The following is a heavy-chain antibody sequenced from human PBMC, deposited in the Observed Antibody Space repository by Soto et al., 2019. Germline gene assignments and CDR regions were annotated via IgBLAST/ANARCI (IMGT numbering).Heavy chain of an antibody. J-gene: IGHJ4*02. D-gene: IGHD6-19*01. CDR3: ARSVAVPGARIDY. Sequence: PSETLSLTCSVSGGSICGSYWSWIRQSPGKGLEWLGYVYYTGSTNYSPSLRSRVSISVDTSKNEFSLRLSSVTAADTAVYFCARSVAVPGARIDYWGQGTQVTVSS. CDR1: GGSICGSY. V-gene: IGHV4-59*01. CDR2: VYYTGST.